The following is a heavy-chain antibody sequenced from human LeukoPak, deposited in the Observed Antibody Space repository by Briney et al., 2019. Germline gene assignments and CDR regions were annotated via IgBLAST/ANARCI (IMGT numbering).Heavy chain of an antibody. V-gene: IGHV4-39*01. CDR1: GGSISSSSYY. Sequence: SETLSLTCTVSGGSISSSSYYWGWIRQPPGKGLEWIGSIYYSGSTYYNPSLKSRVTISVDTSKNQFSLKLSSVTAADTAVYXXARRVRAGKAFDIWGQGTMVTVSS. D-gene: IGHD3-10*01. J-gene: IGHJ3*02. CDR3: ARRVRAGKAFDI. CDR2: IYYSGST.